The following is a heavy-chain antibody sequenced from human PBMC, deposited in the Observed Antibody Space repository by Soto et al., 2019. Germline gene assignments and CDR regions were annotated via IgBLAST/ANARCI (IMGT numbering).Heavy chain of an antibody. Sequence: EVQLVESGGGLVQPGGSLRLSCAASGFTLNSYWMHWVRQAPGKGLVWVSRINSDGSSTSYADSVKGRFTISRDNARNTLYLQMNSLRAEDTAVYYCVRVAYGDLRHWGQGTLVTVSS. CDR2: INSDGSST. V-gene: IGHV3-74*01. CDR3: VRVAYGDLRH. CDR1: GFTLNSYW. D-gene: IGHD4-17*01. J-gene: IGHJ4*02.